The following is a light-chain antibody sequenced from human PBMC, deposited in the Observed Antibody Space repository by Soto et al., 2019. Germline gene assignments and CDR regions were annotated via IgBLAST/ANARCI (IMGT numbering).Light chain of an antibody. CDR3: QQYYATPYS. CDR2: WAS. Sequence: DIVMTQSPDSLVVSLGERATITCKSSQSVLYSSNNKNYLAWYQQKPGQSPKLLIYWASSRESGVPDRFSGSESGTDFTLTISSLQAEDVAVYYCQQYYATPYSFGQGTKLEI. CDR1: QSVLYSSNNKNY. J-gene: IGKJ2*03. V-gene: IGKV4-1*01.